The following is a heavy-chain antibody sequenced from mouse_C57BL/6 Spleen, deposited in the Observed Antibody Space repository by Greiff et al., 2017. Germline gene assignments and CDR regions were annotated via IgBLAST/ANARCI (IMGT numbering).Heavy chain of an antibody. J-gene: IGHJ1*03. Sequence: QVQLKQSGPELVKPGASVKLSCTASGYTFTSYDINWVKQRPGQGLEWIGWIYPRDGSTKYNEKFKGKATLTVDTSSSTAYMELHSLTSEDSAVYCCARGGTVRCFDVWGTGTTVTVSS. CDR3: ARGGTVRCFDV. V-gene: IGHV1-85*01. D-gene: IGHD1-1*01. CDR2: IYPRDGST. CDR1: GYTFTSYD.